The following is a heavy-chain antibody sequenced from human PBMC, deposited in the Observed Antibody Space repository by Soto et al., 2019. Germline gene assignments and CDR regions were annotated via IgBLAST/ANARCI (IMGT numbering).Heavy chain of an antibody. J-gene: IGHJ3*02. CDR3: ARGSGADAFDS. Sequence: VASVKVSCKVSGGTFNIRWVRQAPGQGLEWMGGIIPVIDTANYARKFQGRVVISADRATNIVYMEMMSLTLEDTAVYYCARGSGADAFDSWGQGTMVTVSS. V-gene: IGHV1-69*06. CDR1: GGTFN. D-gene: IGHD7-27*01. CDR2: IIPVIDTA.